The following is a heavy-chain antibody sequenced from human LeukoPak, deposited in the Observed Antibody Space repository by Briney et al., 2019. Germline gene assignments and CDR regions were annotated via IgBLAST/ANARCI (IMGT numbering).Heavy chain of an antibody. V-gene: IGHV1-18*01. D-gene: IGHD3-9*01. Sequence: ASVKVSCKASGYTFTSYGISWVRQAPGQGLEWMGWISAYNGNTNYAQKLQGRVTMTTDTSTSTAYMELRSLRSDDTAVYYCARDGPDISTDDWFDPWGQGTLVTVSS. CDR1: GYTFTSYG. CDR3: ARDGPDISTDDWFDP. J-gene: IGHJ5*02. CDR2: ISAYNGNT.